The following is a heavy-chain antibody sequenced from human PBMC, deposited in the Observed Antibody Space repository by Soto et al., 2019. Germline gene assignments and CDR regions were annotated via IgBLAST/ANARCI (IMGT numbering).Heavy chain of an antibody. D-gene: IGHD3-9*01. CDR3: AREDWADYYHYYYGMDV. CDR2: INTGNGYT. J-gene: IGHJ6*02. V-gene: IGHV1-3*04. CDR1: GYTFTSYT. Sequence: QVQLVQSGAEVKKPGASVKVSCKASGYTFTSYTMHWVRQAPGQRLEWMGWINTGNGYTKYSQKFQGRVTITRDTSASTASMELSSLRSEDTAVYYCAREDWADYYHYYYGMDVWGQGTTVTVSS.